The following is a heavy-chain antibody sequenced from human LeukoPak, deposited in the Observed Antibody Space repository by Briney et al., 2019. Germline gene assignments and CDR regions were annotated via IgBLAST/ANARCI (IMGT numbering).Heavy chain of an antibody. CDR1: GFTFSSYA. J-gene: IGHJ6*02. CDR3: VKDRGGSPFYGMDV. V-gene: IGHV3-23*01. D-gene: IGHD1-26*01. Sequence: GGSLRLSCAGSGFTFSSYAMSWVRQAPGKGVEWVSTISGSGGAGTYYAASVKGRFTVSRDNSRNTLYLPMNSLRAEDTAVYYCVKDRGGSPFYGMDVWGQGTTVTVSS. CDR2: ISGSGGAGT.